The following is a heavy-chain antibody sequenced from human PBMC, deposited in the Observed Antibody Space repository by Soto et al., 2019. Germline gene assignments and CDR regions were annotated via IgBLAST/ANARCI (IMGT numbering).Heavy chain of an antibody. Sequence: QITLKESGPTLVKPTQTLTLTCTFSGFSLSTSGVGVGWIRQPPGKALEWLALIYWDDDKRYSPSLKSRLTITKDPSKNQVVLTMTNMDPVXXXXXXXXXXXXXXXXXDXWGQGTLVTVSS. J-gene: IGHJ4*02. CDR2: IYWDDDK. CDR3: XXXXXXXXXXDX. CDR1: GFSLSTSGVG. V-gene: IGHV2-5*02.